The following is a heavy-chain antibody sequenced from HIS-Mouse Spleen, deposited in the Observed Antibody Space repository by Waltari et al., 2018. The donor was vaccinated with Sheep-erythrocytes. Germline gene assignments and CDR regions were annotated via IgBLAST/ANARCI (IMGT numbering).Heavy chain of an antibody. CDR1: GFTFSSYW. Sequence: EVQLVESGGGLVQPGGSLRLSCAASGFTFSSYWMSWVRQAPGKGLEWVANIKQDGSEKYYVDSVKGRFTISRDNAKNSLYLQMNSLRAEDTAVYYCARQGSSTRIVGATYFDYWGQGTLVTVSS. CDR3: ARQGSSTRIVGATYFDY. J-gene: IGHJ4*02. D-gene: IGHD1-26*01. CDR2: IKQDGSEK. V-gene: IGHV3-7*01.